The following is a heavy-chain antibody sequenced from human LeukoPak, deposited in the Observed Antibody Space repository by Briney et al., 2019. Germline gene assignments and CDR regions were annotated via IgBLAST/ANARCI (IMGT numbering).Heavy chain of an antibody. CDR2: INHSGST. Sequence: PSETLSLTCAVYGGSFSGYYWSWIRQPPGKGLEWIGEINHSGSTNYNPSLKSRVTISVDTSKNQFSLKLSSVTAADTAVYYCARGLTTYYYDSSGYFGSGSKIDYFGYWGQGNLVTVSS. V-gene: IGHV4-34*01. CDR1: GGSFSGYY. CDR3: ARGLTTYYYDSSGYFGSGSKIDYFGY. J-gene: IGHJ4*02. D-gene: IGHD3-22*01.